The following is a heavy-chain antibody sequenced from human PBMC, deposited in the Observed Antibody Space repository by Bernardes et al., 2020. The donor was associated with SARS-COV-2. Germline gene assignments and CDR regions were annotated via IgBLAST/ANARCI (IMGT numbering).Heavy chain of an antibody. CDR1: GGSFSGYY. J-gene: IGHJ5*02. Sequence: DTLSLNCAVYGGSFSGYYWSWIRQPPGKGLEWIGEINHSGSTNYNPSLKSRVTISVDTSKNQFSLKLSSVTAADTAVYYCARDKAFESMVYANAGWFDPWGQGTLVTGSS. CDR2: INHSGST. CDR3: ARDKAFESMVYANAGWFDP. D-gene: IGHD2-8*01. V-gene: IGHV4-34*01.